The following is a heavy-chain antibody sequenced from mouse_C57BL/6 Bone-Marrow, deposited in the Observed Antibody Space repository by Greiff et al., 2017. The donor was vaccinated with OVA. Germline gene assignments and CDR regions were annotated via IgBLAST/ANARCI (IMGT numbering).Heavy chain of an antibody. CDR2: ISDGGSYT. Sequence: EVKLMESGGGLVKPGGSLKLSCAASGFTFSSYAMSWVRQTPEKRLEWVATISDGGSYTYYPDNVKGRFTISRDNAKNHLYLLMSHLKSEDTAMYYCARWDGYFFAYWGQGTRVTVSA. CDR1: GFTFSSYA. D-gene: IGHD2-3*01. CDR3: ARWDGYFFAY. J-gene: IGHJ3*01. V-gene: IGHV5-4*03.